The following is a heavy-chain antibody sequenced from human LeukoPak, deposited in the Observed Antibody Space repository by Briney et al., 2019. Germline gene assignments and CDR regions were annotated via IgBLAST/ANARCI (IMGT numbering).Heavy chain of an antibody. CDR3: ASESYGSGSYYRQNWFDP. J-gene: IGHJ5*02. CDR1: GFTFSSYS. CDR2: ISSSSSTI. D-gene: IGHD3-10*01. Sequence: GGSLTLSCAASGFTFSSYSMNWVRQAPGKGLEWVSYISSSSSTIYYEDSVKGRFTISRDNAKNSLYLQMNSLRAEDTAVYYCASESYGSGSYYRQNWFDPWGQGTLVTVSS. V-gene: IGHV3-48*04.